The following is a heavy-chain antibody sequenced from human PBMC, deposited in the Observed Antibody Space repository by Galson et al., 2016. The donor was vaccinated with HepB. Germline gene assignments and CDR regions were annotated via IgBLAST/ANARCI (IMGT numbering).Heavy chain of an antibody. Sequence: SETLSLTCNVTGGSISSYYWSGVRQPPGKGLEFIGYIYYSGTTNYSPSLNSRVAISLDKSQNHFSLKLTSVTAADTGVYYCARGGIAEAGFHYWGQGTLATVSS. CDR1: GGSISSYY. CDR3: ARGGIAEAGFHY. CDR2: IYYSGTT. D-gene: IGHD6-19*01. V-gene: IGHV4-59*01. J-gene: IGHJ4*02.